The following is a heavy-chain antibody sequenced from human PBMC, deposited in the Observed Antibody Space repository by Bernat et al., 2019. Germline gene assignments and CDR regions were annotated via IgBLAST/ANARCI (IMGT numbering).Heavy chain of an antibody. V-gene: IGHV3-30-3*01. CDR2: ISYDGSNE. D-gene: IGHD2-15*01. J-gene: IGHJ4*02. CDR3: ARRIVALGLDY. CDR1: GFTFSTYL. Sequence: QVQLAESGGGVVQPGTSLRLSCLASGFTFSTYLVHWVRQAPGKGLEWVAGISYDGSNEYYADSVRGRFTISRDNSKNTLSLQMNGLRVEDTAVYYCARRIVALGLDYWGQGTLVTVSS.